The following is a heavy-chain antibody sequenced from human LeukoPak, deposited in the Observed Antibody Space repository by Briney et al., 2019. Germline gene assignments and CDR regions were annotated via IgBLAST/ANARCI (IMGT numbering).Heavy chain of an antibody. D-gene: IGHD1-26*01. Sequence: SETLSLTCAVSGGSISSGGYSWSWIRQPPGKGLEWIGYIYHSGSTYYNPSLKSRVTISVDRSKNQFSLKLSSVTAADTAVYYCARLVGATDDNWFDPWGQGTLVTVSS. J-gene: IGHJ5*02. V-gene: IGHV4-30-2*01. CDR1: GGSISSGGYS. CDR2: IYHSGST. CDR3: ARLVGATDDNWFDP.